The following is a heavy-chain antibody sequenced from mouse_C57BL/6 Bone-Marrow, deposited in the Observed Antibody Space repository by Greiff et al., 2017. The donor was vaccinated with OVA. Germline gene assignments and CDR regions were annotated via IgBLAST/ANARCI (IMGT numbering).Heavy chain of an antibody. CDR3: TRGGCDYDFAY. D-gene: IGHD2-4*01. V-gene: IGHV1-15*01. J-gene: IGHJ3*01. CDR2: IDPETGGP. Sequence: VQLQQSGAELVRPGASVTLSCKASGYTFTDYEMHWVKQTPVHGLEWIGAIDPETGGPAYNQKFKGKAILTADKSSSTAYMELRSLTSEDSAVYYCTRGGCDYDFAYWGQGTLVTVSA. CDR1: GYTFTDYE.